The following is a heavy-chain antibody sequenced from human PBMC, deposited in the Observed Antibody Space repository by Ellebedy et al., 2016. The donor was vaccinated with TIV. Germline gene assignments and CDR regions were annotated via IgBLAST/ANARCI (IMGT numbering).Heavy chain of an antibody. Sequence: GESLKISXKGSGYIFTRYWIGWVRQMPGKGLERMGIIYPGESETRYSPSFEGQVTISADKSSNTAYLQWSSLKASDTAIYYCARHEPSLLLYALDVWGQGTTVTVSS. CDR2: IYPGESET. J-gene: IGHJ6*02. V-gene: IGHV5-51*01. CDR3: ARHEPSLLLYALDV. CDR1: GYIFTRYW.